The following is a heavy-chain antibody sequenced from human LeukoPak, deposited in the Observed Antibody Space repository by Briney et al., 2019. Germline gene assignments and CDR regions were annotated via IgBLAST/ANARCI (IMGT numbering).Heavy chain of an antibody. CDR1: GYTFNTYG. V-gene: IGHV1-18*01. CDR2: ISAYNGNT. Sequence: ASVKVSCKASGYTFNTYGITWVRQAPGQGLEWMGWISAYNGNTNYAQKLQGRVTMTTDTSTSTAYMELRSLRSDDTAVYYCARARGDGSGWYMLYWGQGTLVTVSS. D-gene: IGHD6-19*01. J-gene: IGHJ4*02. CDR3: ARARGDGSGWYMLY.